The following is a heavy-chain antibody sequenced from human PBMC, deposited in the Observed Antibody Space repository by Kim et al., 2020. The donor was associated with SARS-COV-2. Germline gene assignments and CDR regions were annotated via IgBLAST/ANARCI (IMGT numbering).Heavy chain of an antibody. V-gene: IGHV3-74*01. CDR2: IYSDGTSA. D-gene: IGHD2-2*01. J-gene: IGHJ4*01. CDR3: ARASSTSYFY. CDR1: GFTFSNYW. Sequence: GGSLRLSCAASGFTFSNYWMHWVRLAPGKGLVWVSRIYSDGTSANYADSVKGRFTISRDNAKNTLFLQMNNLTAEDTALYYCARASSTSYFYWGQGTLVT.